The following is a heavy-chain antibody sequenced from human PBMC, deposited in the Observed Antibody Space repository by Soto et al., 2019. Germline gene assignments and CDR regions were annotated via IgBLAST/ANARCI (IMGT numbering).Heavy chain of an antibody. Sequence: PSETLSLTCAVYGGSFSGYYWSWIRQPPGKGLEWIGEINHSGSTNYNPSLKSRVTISVDTSKNQFSLKLSSVTAADTAVYYCARVSRAVAGTYYYYYYMDVWGKGTTVTVSS. D-gene: IGHD6-19*01. CDR2: INHSGST. J-gene: IGHJ6*03. V-gene: IGHV4-34*01. CDR1: GGSFSGYY. CDR3: ARVSRAVAGTYYYYYYMDV.